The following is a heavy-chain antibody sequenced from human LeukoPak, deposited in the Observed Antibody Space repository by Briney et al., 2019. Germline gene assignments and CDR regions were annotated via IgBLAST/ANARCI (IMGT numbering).Heavy chain of an antibody. J-gene: IGHJ4*02. D-gene: IGHD1-14*01. CDR1: GSTFASYD. CDR3: ARGLVFALRRGRRTMNPFGY. Sequence: ASVKVSCKASGSTFASYDINWVRQATGQGLEWMGGMNPNSGNTGYAQKFQCRVTMTRNTSISTAYMELSSLRSEDTAVYYCARGLVFALRRGRRTMNPFGYWSQGTLVTVSS. V-gene: IGHV1-8*01. CDR2: MNPNSGNT.